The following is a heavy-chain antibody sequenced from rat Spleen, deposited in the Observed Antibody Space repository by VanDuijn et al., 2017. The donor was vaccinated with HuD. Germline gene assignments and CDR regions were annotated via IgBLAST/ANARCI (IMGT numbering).Heavy chain of an antibody. Sequence: QVQLKESGPGLVQPSQTLSLTCTVSGFSLTSSGVHWFRQPPGKGLEWLGGLWDDGSTDYNSVFNSRISISRDTSKSQVFLKMNRLQTADTATYLCSRDDHGDNFDYWGQGLMVTVSS. J-gene: IGHJ2*01. CDR1: GFSLTSSG. CDR2: LWDDGST. D-gene: IGHD1-1*01. CDR3: SRDDHGDNFDY. V-gene: IGHV2-1*01.